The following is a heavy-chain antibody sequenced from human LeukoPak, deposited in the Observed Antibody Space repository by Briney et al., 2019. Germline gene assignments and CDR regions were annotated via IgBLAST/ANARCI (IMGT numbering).Heavy chain of an antibody. CDR1: GGSISSGGYY. V-gene: IGHV4-61*08. D-gene: IGHD6-13*01. CDR3: ARVRSSRGTFDY. CDR2: IYYSGST. Sequence: SETLSLTCTVSGGSISSGGYYWSWIRQPPGKGLEWIGYIYYSGSTNYNPSLKSRVTISVDTSKNQFSLKLSSVTAADTAVHYCARVRSSRGTFDYWGQGTLVTVSS. J-gene: IGHJ4*02.